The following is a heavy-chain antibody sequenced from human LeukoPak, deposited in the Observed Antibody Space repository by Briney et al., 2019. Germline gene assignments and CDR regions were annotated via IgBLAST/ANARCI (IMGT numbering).Heavy chain of an antibody. J-gene: IGHJ4*02. V-gene: IGHV4-38-2*02. D-gene: IGHD5-18*01. Sequence: SETLSLTCTVSGYSISSGYYWGWIRQPPGKGLEWIGSFYHSGSTYYNPSLKSRVTISLDTSKNQFSLKLSSVTAADTAVYYCARGMDTAMVPIDYWGQGTLVTVSS. CDR2: FYHSGST. CDR1: GYSISSGYY. CDR3: ARGMDTAMVPIDY.